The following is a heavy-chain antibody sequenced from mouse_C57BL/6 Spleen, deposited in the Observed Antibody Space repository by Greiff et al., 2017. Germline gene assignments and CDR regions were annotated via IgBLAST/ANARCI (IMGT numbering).Heavy chain of an antibody. CDR3: TGITTVVPFAY. D-gene: IGHD1-1*01. CDR2: IRLKSDDYAT. CDR1: GFTFSNYW. V-gene: IGHV6-3*01. Sequence: EVQLQQSGGGLVQPGGSMKLSCVASGFTFSNYWMNWVRQSPEKGLEWVAQIRLKSDDYATHYAESVKGRFTISRDDSKSSVYLQMNNLRAEDTGIYYCTGITTVVPFAYWGQGTLVTVSA. J-gene: IGHJ3*01.